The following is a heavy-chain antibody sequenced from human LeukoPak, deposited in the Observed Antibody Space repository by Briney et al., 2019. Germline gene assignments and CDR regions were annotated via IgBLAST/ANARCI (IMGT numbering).Heavy chain of an antibody. CDR3: ARESITFGGVIVGHAFDI. CDR1: GFTFSSYA. V-gene: IGHV3-64*01. J-gene: IGHJ3*02. D-gene: IGHD3-16*02. CDR2: ISSNGGST. Sequence: GGSLRLSCAASGFTFSSYAMHWVRQAPGKGLEYVSAISSNGGSTYYANSVKGRFTISRDNSKNTLYLQMGSLRAEDMAVYYCARESITFGGVIVGHAFDIWGQGTMVTVSS.